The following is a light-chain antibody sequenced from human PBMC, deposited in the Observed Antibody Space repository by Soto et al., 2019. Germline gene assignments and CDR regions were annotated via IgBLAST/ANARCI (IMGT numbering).Light chain of an antibody. Sequence: EIVMTQSPATLSVSPGERATLSCRASQSVSSNLAWYQQKPSQAPRLLIYGASTRATGIPARFSGSGSGTEFTLTISSLQSEDFAVYYCQQYNNWLPTFGQGTKLEIK. V-gene: IGKV3-15*01. CDR2: GAS. CDR3: QQYNNWLPT. CDR1: QSVSSN. J-gene: IGKJ2*01.